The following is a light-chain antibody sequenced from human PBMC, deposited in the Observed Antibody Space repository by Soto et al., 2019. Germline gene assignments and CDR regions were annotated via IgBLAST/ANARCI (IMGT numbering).Light chain of an antibody. CDR3: QHYNSYRWT. Sequence: DIQMTQSPSTLSASVGGRVTITCRASQSISTYLNWYQQKPGKAPKLLIYVVSNLQSGVPSRFSGSGSGTEFTLTISSLQPDDFATYYCQHYNSYRWTFGQGTKVDIK. V-gene: IGKV1-5*01. J-gene: IGKJ1*01. CDR1: QSISTY. CDR2: VVS.